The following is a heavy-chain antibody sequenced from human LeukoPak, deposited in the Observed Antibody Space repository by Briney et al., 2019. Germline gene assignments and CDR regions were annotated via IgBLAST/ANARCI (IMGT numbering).Heavy chain of an antibody. CDR3: AGSGSYFYYYYYYMDV. V-gene: IGHV4-34*01. CDR2: INHSGST. D-gene: IGHD3-10*01. Sequence: SGTLSLTCAVYGGSFSGYYWSWLRQPPGKGLEWIGEINHSGSTNYNPSLKSRVTISVDTSKNQFSLKLSSVTAADTAVYYCAGSGSYFYYYYYYMDVWGKGTTVTVPS. J-gene: IGHJ6*03. CDR1: GGSFSGYY.